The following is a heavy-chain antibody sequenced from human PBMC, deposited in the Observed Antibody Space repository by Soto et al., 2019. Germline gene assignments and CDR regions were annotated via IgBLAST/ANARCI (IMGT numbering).Heavy chain of an antibody. V-gene: IGHV3-53*04. CDR1: GFTVSSNY. D-gene: IGHD3-10*01. CDR3: ARGDAGGSGSYYLDY. J-gene: IGHJ4*02. Sequence: GGSLRLSCAASGFTVSSNYMSWVRQAPGKGLEWVSVIYSGGSTYYADSVKGRFTISRHNSKNTLYLQMNSLRAEDTAVYYWARGDAGGSGSYYLDYWGQGTLVTVSS. CDR2: IYSGGST.